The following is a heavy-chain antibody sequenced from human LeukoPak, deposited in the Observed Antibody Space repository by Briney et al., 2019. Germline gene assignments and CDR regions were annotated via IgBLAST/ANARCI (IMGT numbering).Heavy chain of an antibody. Sequence: SETLSLTCTVSGGSVSSGSYYWSWIRQPPGKGLEWIGYIYYSGSTNYNPSLKSRVTISVDTSKNQFSLKLSSVTAADTAVYYCARVMRGPPGPPSGWYEYAFDIWGQGTMVTVSS. CDR1: GGSVSSGSYY. J-gene: IGHJ3*02. V-gene: IGHV4-61*01. CDR2: IYYSGST. CDR3: ARVMRGPPGPPSGWYEYAFDI. D-gene: IGHD6-19*01.